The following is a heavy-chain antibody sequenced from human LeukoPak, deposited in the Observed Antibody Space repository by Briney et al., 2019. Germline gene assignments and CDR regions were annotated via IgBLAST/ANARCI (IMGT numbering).Heavy chain of an antibody. CDR1: GITLSNYG. V-gene: IGHV3-23*01. J-gene: IGHJ4*02. CDR2: ISGSGGST. CDR3: AKRGVVIRVILVGFHKEAYYFDS. Sequence: PGGSLRLSCAASGITLSNYGMSWVRQAPGKGLEWVAGISGSGGSTNYADSVKGRFTISRDNPKNTLHLQMYSLRAEDTAVYFCAKRGVVIRVILVGFHKEAYYFDSWGQGALVTVSS. D-gene: IGHD3-22*01.